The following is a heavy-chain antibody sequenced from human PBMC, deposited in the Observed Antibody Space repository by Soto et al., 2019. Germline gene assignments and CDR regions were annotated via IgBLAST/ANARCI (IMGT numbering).Heavy chain of an antibody. CDR2: FYNNGIT. Sequence: PSETLSLTCTVSGGSIRSSYWSWIRQPAGKGLEWIGRFYNNGITNYNPSLKSRVTMSVDTSNNQFSLKLSSVTAADTAIYFCARELGFCSSTNCYLGAFDIWGQGTMVT. CDR1: GGSIRSSY. J-gene: IGHJ3*02. D-gene: IGHD2-2*01. CDR3: ARELGFCSSTNCYLGAFDI. V-gene: IGHV4-4*07.